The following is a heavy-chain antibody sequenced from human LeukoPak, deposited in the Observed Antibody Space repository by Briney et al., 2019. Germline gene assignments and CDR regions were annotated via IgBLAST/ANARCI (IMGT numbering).Heavy chain of an antibody. CDR3: AKSIRWKGFDS. Sequence: GSLRLSCAASGFTFSSYGMTWVRQAPGKGLEWVSGVSGSGGNTYNADSVKGRFTISRDNSKNTMYLQMNSLRVEDTAVYYCAKSIRWKGFDSWGQGALVAVSS. D-gene: IGHD4-23*01. V-gene: IGHV3-23*01. J-gene: IGHJ4*02. CDR1: GFTFSSYG. CDR2: VSGSGGNT.